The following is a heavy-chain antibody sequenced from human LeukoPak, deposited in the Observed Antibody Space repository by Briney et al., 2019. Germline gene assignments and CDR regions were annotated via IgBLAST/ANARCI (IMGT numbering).Heavy chain of an antibody. D-gene: IGHD4-17*01. V-gene: IGHV4-39*02. CDR1: GGSIRNKSYY. J-gene: IGHJ4*02. CDR3: ARLLYDFGDHYIDF. Sequence: SETLSHTCSVSGGSIRNKSYYWAWIRQPPGKGLEWIGNIYYNGDTHTNASLKSRVTQPVETSRNHFSLKLRSATAADTAVYYCARLLYDFGDHYIDFWGQGTLVTVSS. CDR2: IYYNGDT.